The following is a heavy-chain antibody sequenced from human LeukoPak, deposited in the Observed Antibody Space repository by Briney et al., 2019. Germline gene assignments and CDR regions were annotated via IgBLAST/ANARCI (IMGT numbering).Heavy chain of an antibody. CDR2: ISTYNGDT. Sequence: ASVKVSCKTSDYTFTDYGISWVRQAPGQGLEWMGWISTYNGDTNYAQKFQGRVTMTTDTSTNTAYMELRSLRSDDTAMYYCARERGFGELFFAYWGQGTLVTVSS. D-gene: IGHD3-10*01. J-gene: IGHJ4*02. CDR3: ARERGFGELFFAY. V-gene: IGHV1-18*01. CDR1: DYTFTDYG.